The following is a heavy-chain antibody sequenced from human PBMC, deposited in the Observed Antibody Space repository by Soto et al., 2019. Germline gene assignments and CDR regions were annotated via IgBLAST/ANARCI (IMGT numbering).Heavy chain of an antibody. CDR2: MYNSGST. CDR1: GWSISSYY. CDR3: ARLQNATSGGVHVRFGYYFDS. Sequence: HVPLQEAGPGLVKPSETLSLTCTVSGWSISSYYWSWIRQPPGKGLAWVGYMYNSGSTNHYPSLQSRVTIFVVTSKNDISLTLCSVDAADTAVYYCARLQNATSGGVHVRFGYYFDSWGRGTLVTVSS. J-gene: IGHJ4*01. D-gene: IGHD3-16*01. V-gene: IGHV4-4*08.